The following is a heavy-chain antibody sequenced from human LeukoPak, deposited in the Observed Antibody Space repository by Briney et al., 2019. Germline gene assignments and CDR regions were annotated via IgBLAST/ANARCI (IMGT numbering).Heavy chain of an antibody. D-gene: IGHD5-18*01. CDR2: ISSSSSYI. CDR1: GFTFSSYS. J-gene: IGHJ4*02. V-gene: IGHV3-21*01. Sequence: KPGGSLRLSCAASGFTFSSYSMNWVRQAPGKGLEWVSSISSSSSYIYYADSVKGRFTISRDNAKNSLYLQMNSLRAEDTAVYYCARYRGYSYGLPMYYFDYWGQGTLVTVSS. CDR3: ARYRGYSYGLPMYYFDY.